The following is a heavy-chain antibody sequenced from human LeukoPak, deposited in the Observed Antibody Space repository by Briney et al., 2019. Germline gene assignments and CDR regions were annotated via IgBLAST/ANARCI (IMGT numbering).Heavy chain of an antibody. D-gene: IGHD4-17*01. Sequence: SETLSLTCAVYGGSFSEHYWSWIRQPPGKGLEWMGAVNHSGRTNYNPSLKSRVTISADRSQNQFSLKLSSVTAADTAVYYCARGLGLRVMTTVTTFDYWGQGTLVTVSS. J-gene: IGHJ4*02. V-gene: IGHV4-34*01. CDR3: ARGLGLRVMTTVTTFDY. CDR1: GGSFSEHY. CDR2: VNHSGRT.